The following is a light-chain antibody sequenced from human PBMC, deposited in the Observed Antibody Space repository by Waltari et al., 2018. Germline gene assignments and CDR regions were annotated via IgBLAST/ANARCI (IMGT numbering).Light chain of an antibody. CDR2: DVS. CDR3: CSYAGTYLSYV. J-gene: IGLJ1*01. V-gene: IGLV2-11*01. CDR1: SSDVGGYNF. Sequence: QYALTQPHSVSGSPGQSVTISCTGTSSDVGGYNFVSWYQQHPGNAPKLLLHDVSKRPSGVPDRFSGSKSGNTASLTISGLQAEDEADYYCCSYAGTYLSYVFGTGTKVTVL.